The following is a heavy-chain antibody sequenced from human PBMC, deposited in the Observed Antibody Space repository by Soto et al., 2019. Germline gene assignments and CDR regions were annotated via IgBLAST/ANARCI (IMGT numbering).Heavy chain of an antibody. CDR3: VSPGFSCGDDCYSPGRFDV. CDR1: GGSFNGYY. Sequence: QVQLQQWGAGPLKPSETLSLTCGVYGGSFNGYYWNWIRQSPGKGLEWIGDINHSGSTNYNPSLKSRATMSVDASKNQFSLRLNSVTAADTAVYYCVSPGFSCGDDCYSPGRFDVWRQGTMVIVSS. J-gene: IGHJ3*01. D-gene: IGHD2-21*01. V-gene: IGHV4-34*01. CDR2: INHSGST.